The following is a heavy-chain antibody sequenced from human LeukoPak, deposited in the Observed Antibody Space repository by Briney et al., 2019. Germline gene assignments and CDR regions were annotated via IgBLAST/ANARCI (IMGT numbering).Heavy chain of an antibody. Sequence: ASVKVSCKASGYTFTGYYMHWVRQAPGQGLEWMGWINPNSGGTNYAQKFQGRVTMTRDTSISTAYMELSRLRSEDMAVYYCARGSLRNNWFDPWGQGTLVTVSS. CDR2: INPNSGGT. J-gene: IGHJ5*02. CDR3: ARGSLRNNWFDP. CDR1: GYTFTGYY. D-gene: IGHD4-17*01. V-gene: IGHV1-2*02.